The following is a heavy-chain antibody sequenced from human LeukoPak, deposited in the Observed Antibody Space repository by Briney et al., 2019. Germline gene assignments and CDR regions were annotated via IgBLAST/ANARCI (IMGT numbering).Heavy chain of an antibody. CDR2: ISSSGSTI. CDR1: GFTFSSYE. Sequence: GGSLRLSCAASGFTFSSYEMNWVRQAPGKGLEWVSYISSSGSTIYYADSVKGRFTISRDNAKNSLYLQMNSLRAEDTAVYYCARVWLLFSYYYYYYMDVWGKGTTVTISS. CDR3: ARVWLLFSYYYYYYMDV. D-gene: IGHD5-12*01. J-gene: IGHJ6*03. V-gene: IGHV3-48*03.